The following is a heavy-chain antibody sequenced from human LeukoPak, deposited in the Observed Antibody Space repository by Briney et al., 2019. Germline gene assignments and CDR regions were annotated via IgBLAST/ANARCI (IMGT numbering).Heavy chain of an antibody. CDR1: GDSVSSNSAA. CDR3: ARDRSDIVATISGYYYYGMDV. J-gene: IGHJ6*02. D-gene: IGHD5-12*01. CDR2: TYYRSKWYN. Sequence: SQTLSLTCAISGDSVSSNSAAWNWIRQSPSRGLEWLGRTYYRSKWYNDYAVSVKSRITINPDTSKNQFSLQLNSVTPEDTAVYYCARDRSDIVATISGYYYYGMDVWGQGTTVTVSS. V-gene: IGHV6-1*01.